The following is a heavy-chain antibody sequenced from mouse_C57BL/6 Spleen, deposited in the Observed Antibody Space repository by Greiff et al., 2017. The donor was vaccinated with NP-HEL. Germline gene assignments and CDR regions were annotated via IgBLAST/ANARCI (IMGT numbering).Heavy chain of an antibody. CDR2: IYPRSGNT. CDR1: GYTFTSYG. J-gene: IGHJ1*03. V-gene: IGHV1-81*01. D-gene: IGHD4-1*01. CDR3: ASGRTGTAGWYFDV. Sequence: LVESGAELARPGASVKLSCKASGYTFTSYGISWVKQRTGQGLEWIGEIYPRSGNTYYNEKFKGKATLTADKSSSTAYMELRSLTSEDSAVYFCASGRTGTAGWYFDVGGTGTTVTVSS.